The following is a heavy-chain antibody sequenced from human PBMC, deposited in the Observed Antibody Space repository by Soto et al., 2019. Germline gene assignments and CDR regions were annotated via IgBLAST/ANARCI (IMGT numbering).Heavy chain of an antibody. CDR2: IYYSGST. Sequence: QVQLQESGPGLVKPSQTLSLTCTVSGGSISSGGYYWSWIRQHPGKGLEWIGSIYYSGSTYYNPSLKSRVTISVDTSKNQFSLKLSSVTAADTAVYYCAREGMGGVLKSTYYYYYMDVWGKGTTVTVSS. CDR3: AREGMGGVLKSTYYYYYMDV. V-gene: IGHV4-31*03. CDR1: GGSISSGGYY. D-gene: IGHD2-8*02. J-gene: IGHJ6*03.